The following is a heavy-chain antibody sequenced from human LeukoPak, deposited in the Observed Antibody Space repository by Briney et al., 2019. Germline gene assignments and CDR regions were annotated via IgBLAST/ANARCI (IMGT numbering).Heavy chain of an antibody. CDR3: ARDLPHYDILTGYYFY. CDR2: ISAYNGNT. D-gene: IGHD3-9*01. Sequence: ASVKVSCKASGYTFTSYGISWVRQAPGQGLEWMGWISAYNGNTNYAQKLQGRVTMTTDTSTSTAYMELRSPRSDDTAVYYCARDLPHYDILTGYYFYWGQGTLVTVSS. V-gene: IGHV1-18*01. J-gene: IGHJ4*02. CDR1: GYTFTSYG.